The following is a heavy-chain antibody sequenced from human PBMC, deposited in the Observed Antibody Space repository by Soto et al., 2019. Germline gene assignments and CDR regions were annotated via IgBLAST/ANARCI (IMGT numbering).Heavy chain of an antibody. J-gene: IGHJ3*02. CDR1: GGSFSGYY. CDR2: INHSGST. D-gene: IGHD2-8*01. V-gene: IGHV4-34*01. CDR3: ALSGRVYAIGDDAFDI. Sequence: SETLSLTCAVYGGSFSGYYWSWIRQPPGKGLEWIGEINHSGSTNYNPSLKSRVTISVDTSKNQFSLKLSSVTAADTAVYYCALSGRVYAIGDDAFDIWGQGTMVTVSS.